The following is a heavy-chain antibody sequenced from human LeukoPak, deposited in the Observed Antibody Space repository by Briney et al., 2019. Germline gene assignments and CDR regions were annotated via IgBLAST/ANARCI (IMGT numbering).Heavy chain of an antibody. V-gene: IGHV1-2*02. Sequence: ASVTVSCKASGYTFTGYYMHWVRQAPGQGLEWMGWINPNSGGTNYAQKFQGRVTMTRDTSISTVNMELSRLISDDTAVYYCARGYCTSTSCSYIDVWGKGTTVTVSS. CDR3: ARGYCTSTSCSYIDV. CDR1: GYTFTGYY. D-gene: IGHD2-2*01. J-gene: IGHJ6*03. CDR2: INPNSGGT.